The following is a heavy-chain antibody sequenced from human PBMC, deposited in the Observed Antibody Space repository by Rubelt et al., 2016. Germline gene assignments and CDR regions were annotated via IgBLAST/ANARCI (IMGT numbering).Heavy chain of an antibody. CDR3: AKSTMVRRTWGDLGFDP. D-gene: IGHD3-10*01. Sequence: QVPGKGLVWVSRIHSDGSSTSYVDSVKGRFTISRDNSKNTLYLQMNSLRAEDTAVYYCAKSTMVRRTWGDLGFDPWGQGTLVTVSS. J-gene: IGHJ5*01. CDR2: IHSDGSST. V-gene: IGHV3-74*01.